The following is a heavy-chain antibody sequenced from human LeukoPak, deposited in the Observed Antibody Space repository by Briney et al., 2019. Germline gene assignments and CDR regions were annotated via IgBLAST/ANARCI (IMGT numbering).Heavy chain of an antibody. J-gene: IGHJ4*02. CDR2: ISYDGRFK. D-gene: IGHD3-10*01. Sequence: PGKSLTLCCAASGFSFSNYAMHWVRQAPGKGLEWVTLISYDGRFKYYADSVKGRFTISRDNSKYTLSLQMNSLSGEDTAVYFCAREHYYGSGSYRFDYWGEGTLVTVSS. CDR3: AREHYYGSGSYRFDY. V-gene: IGHV3-30*04. CDR1: GFSFSNYA.